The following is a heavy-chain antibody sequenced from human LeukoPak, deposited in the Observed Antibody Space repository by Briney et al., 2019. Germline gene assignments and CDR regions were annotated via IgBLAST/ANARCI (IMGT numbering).Heavy chain of an antibody. D-gene: IGHD2-21*02. CDR2: ISYDGSNK. J-gene: IGHJ2*01. Sequence: PGGSLRLSCAASGFTFSSYGMHWVRQAPGKGLEWVAVISYDGSNKYYADSVKGRFTISRDNSKNTLYLQMNSLRAEDTAVYYCARDGGDSAGYFDLWGRGTLVTVSS. CDR1: GFTFSSYG. V-gene: IGHV3-30*03. CDR3: ARDGGDSAGYFDL.